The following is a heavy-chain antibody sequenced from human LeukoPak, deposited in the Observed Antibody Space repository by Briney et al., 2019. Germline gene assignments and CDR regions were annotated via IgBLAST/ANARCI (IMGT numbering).Heavy chain of an antibody. V-gene: IGHV4-59*01. CDR2: IYYSGSI. CDR3: ASETRRAGGVGFDP. CDR1: GGSITSYY. D-gene: IGHD2-8*02. Sequence: TSETLSLTCIVSGGSITSYYWSWIRPPPGKGLEWIGYIYYSGSINYNPSLKSRVTISVDTSKNQFSLRLSSVTAADTAVYYCASETRRAGGVGFDPWGQGTLVTVSS. J-gene: IGHJ5*02.